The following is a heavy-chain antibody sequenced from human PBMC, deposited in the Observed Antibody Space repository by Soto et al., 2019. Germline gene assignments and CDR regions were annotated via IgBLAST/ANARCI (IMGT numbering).Heavy chain of an antibody. CDR2: IYYSGST. V-gene: IGHV4-39*01. CDR3: ARHIISTSSVLFDY. Sequence: QLQLQESGPGLVKPSETLSLTCTVSGGSISSSSYYWGWIRQPPGKGLEWIGSIYYSGSTYYNPSLKSRVAISVDTSKTQFSLKLSSVTAADTAVYYCARHIISTSSVLFDYWGQGTLVTVSS. CDR1: GGSISSSSYY. J-gene: IGHJ4*02. D-gene: IGHD6-6*01.